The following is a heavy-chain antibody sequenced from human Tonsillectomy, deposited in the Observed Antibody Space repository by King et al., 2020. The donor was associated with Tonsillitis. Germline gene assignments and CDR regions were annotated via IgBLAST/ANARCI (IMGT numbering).Heavy chain of an antibody. CDR1: GFTFSSYE. CDR2: ISCSGSTI. CDR3: ATLAARREVDY. D-gene: IGHD6-6*01. Sequence: EVQLVESGGGLVQPGGSLRLSCAASGFTFSSYEMNWVRQAPGKGLEWVSYISCSGSTIYYADSVKGRFTISRDDAKNSLYLQMNSLRAEDTAVYYCATLAARREVDYWGQGTLVIVSS. J-gene: IGHJ4*02. V-gene: IGHV3-48*03.